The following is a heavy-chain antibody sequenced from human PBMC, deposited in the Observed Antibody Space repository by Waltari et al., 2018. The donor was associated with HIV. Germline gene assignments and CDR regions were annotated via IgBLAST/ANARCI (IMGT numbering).Heavy chain of an antibody. Sequence: EVRLVESGGGLVQPGGSLRLSCAASGFTFSRPWMTWVRQAPGKGLEWVANIKEDGSEIHYVDSVKGRFTISRDNAKNSLYLQMNSLRAEDTVVYYCARRQQLTDWGQGTLVTVSS. CDR1: GFTFSRPW. CDR3: ARRQQLTD. V-gene: IGHV3-7*01. J-gene: IGHJ4*02. D-gene: IGHD6-13*01. CDR2: IKEDGSEI.